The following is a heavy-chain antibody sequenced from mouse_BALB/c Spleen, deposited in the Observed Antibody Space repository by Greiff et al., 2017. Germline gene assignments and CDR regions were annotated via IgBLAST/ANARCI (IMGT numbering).Heavy chain of an antibody. J-gene: IGHJ3*01. Sequence: EVQRVESGGDLVKPGGSLKLSCAASGFTFSSYGMSWVRQTPDKRLEWVATIGSGGSYTYYPDSVKGRFTISRDNAKNTLYLQMSSLKSEDTAMYYCARPIYYDYDGGFAYWGQGTLVTVSA. V-gene: IGHV5-6*01. CDR2: IGSGGSYT. D-gene: IGHD2-4*01. CDR1: GFTFSSYG. CDR3: ARPIYYDYDGGFAY.